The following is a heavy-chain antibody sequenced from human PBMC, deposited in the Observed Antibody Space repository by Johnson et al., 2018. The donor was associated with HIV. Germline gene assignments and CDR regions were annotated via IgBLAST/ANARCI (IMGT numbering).Heavy chain of an antibody. Sequence: QEQLVESGGGVVQPGGPLRLSCAASGFNFRTNGMHWVRQAPGKGLEWISFIQYDGTDKSYADSVEGRFTISRDNSKNTLFLQMDSLRADDTAVYYCAREGVSGSYYDAFDLWGQGTMVTVSS. J-gene: IGHJ3*01. CDR3: AREGVSGSYYDAFDL. CDR1: GFNFRTNG. D-gene: IGHD1-26*01. CDR2: IQYDGTDK. V-gene: IGHV3-30*02.